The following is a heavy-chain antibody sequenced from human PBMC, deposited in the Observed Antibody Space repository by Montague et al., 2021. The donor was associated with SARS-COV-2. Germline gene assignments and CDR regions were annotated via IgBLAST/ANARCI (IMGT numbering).Heavy chain of an antibody. D-gene: IGHD6-13*01. CDR1: GDSVFTNSTT. Sequence: CAISGDSVFTNSTTWDWVRQSPPGHLEWLGRTYFRYKWYNDYAVSVKSRITINPDTSKNQFSLQLKSVTPKDTAIYFCGRVFAPAGTFDFWGQGTLVTVSS. V-gene: IGHV6-1*01. J-gene: IGHJ4*02. CDR2: TYFRYKWYN. CDR3: GRVFAPAGTFDF.